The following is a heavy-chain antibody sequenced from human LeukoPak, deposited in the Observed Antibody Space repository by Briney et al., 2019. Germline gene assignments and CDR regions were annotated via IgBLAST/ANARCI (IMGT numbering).Heavy chain of an antibody. D-gene: IGHD3-16*01. CDR2: TSSSGSTI. V-gene: IGHV3-48*03. CDR3: ARLAVLVGATYYYGMDV. Sequence: GGSLRLSCAASGFTFSSYEMNWVRQAPGKGLEWVSYTSSSGSTIYYADSVKGRFTISRDNAKNSLYLQMNSLRAEDTAVYYCARLAVLVGATYYYGMDVWGKGTTVTVSS. CDR1: GFTFSSYE. J-gene: IGHJ6*04.